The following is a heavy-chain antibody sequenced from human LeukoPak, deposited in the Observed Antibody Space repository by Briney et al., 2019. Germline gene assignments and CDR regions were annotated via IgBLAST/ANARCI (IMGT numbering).Heavy chain of an antibody. Sequence: PGGSLRLSCAASGFTFSSYAMSWVRQAPGKGLEWVSAISGSGGSTYYADSVKGRFTISRDNSKNTLYLQMNSLRAEDTAVYYCAKDCPEATYYDFWIPPYGMDVWGQGTTVTVSS. J-gene: IGHJ6*02. D-gene: IGHD3-3*01. CDR3: AKDCPEATYYDFWIPPYGMDV. CDR1: GFTFSSYA. V-gene: IGHV3-23*01. CDR2: ISGSGGST.